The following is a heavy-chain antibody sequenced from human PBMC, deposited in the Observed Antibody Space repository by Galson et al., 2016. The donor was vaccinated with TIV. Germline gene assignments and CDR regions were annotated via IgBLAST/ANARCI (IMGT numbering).Heavy chain of an antibody. V-gene: IGHV3-74*03. Sequence: SLRLSCAASGFTFSNYWMHWVRQAPGKGLVWVLRINSDGRTTTYVDSVAGRFTISRDNAKNTLSLQMNRLRAEDTAVYSCVRGEERPIVGAKPFDYWGQGALVTVSS. CDR2: INSDGRTT. CDR1: GFTFSNYW. CDR3: VRGEERPIVGAKPFDY. J-gene: IGHJ4*02. D-gene: IGHD1-26*01.